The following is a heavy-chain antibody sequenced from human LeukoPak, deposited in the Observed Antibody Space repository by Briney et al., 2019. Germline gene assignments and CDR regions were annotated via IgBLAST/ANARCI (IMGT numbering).Heavy chain of an antibody. CDR1: GFTFSSYE. J-gene: IGHJ4*02. CDR2: ISSSGSTI. CDR3: ARGGRNYYDSSGYPQDY. Sequence: GGSLRLSCAASGFTFSSYEMNWVRQASGKGLEWVSYISSSGSTIYYADSVKGRFTISRDNAKNSLYLQMNSLRAEDTAVYYCARGGRNYYDSSGYPQDYWGQGTLVTVSS. D-gene: IGHD3-22*01. V-gene: IGHV3-48*03.